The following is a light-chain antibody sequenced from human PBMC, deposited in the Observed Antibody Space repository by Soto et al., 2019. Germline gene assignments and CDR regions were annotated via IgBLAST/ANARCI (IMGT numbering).Light chain of an antibody. J-gene: IGKJ1*01. CDR3: HQYNFWPT. Sequence: LVITQSPATLSVSPGERATLSCRASQSVSSNLAWYQQKPGQSPRLLIYGTSTRATGVPARFSGSGSGTEFTLTISSIQSEDFAVYYCHQYNFWPTFGQGTKVEIK. CDR1: QSVSSN. CDR2: GTS. V-gene: IGKV3-15*01.